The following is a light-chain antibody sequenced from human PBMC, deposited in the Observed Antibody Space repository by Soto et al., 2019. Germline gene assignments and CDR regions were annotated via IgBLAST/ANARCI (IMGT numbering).Light chain of an antibody. CDR1: QSVSSTY. CDR3: QQYGSSPRT. Sequence: EIVLTQSPGTLSLSPGERATLSCRASQSVSSTYLAWYQQKLGQAPRLLIYGASIRATGIPDRFSGSGSGTDFTLTISRLEPEDFAVYYCQQYGSSPRTFGQGTKLAIK. J-gene: IGKJ2*01. V-gene: IGKV3-20*01. CDR2: GAS.